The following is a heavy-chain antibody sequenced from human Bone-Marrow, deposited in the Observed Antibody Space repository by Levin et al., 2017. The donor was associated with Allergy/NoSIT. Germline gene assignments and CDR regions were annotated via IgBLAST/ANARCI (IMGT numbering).Heavy chain of an antibody. CDR1: GYTFTDYF. CDR2: INPNSGDT. CDR3: ARISSAAFDM. V-gene: IGHV1-2*02. D-gene: IGHD6-19*01. Sequence: GESLKISCKASGYTFTDYFIHWVRLAPGQGLEWMGWINPNSGDTDSSQNFQGTVTMTRDTSISTAYMEVTSLSSNDTALYYCARISSAAFDMWGQGTVVTVSS. J-gene: IGHJ3*02.